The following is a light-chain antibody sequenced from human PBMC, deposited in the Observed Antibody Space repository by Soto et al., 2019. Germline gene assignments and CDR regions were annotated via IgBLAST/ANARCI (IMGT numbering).Light chain of an antibody. CDR3: QQYDNLPLP. V-gene: IGKV1-33*01. Sequence: DIQMTQSPSSLSASVGDRVTITCQASQDITNNLIWYQQKPGKAPILLIYDASDLHTGVPSRFSGSGSGTDFTFTISSLQPEDIATYYCQQYDNLPLPFGQGTRLEI. CDR1: QDITNN. CDR2: DAS. J-gene: IGKJ5*01.